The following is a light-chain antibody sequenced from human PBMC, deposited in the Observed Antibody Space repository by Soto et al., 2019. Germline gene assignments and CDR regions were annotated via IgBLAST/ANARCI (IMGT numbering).Light chain of an antibody. CDR1: QSISSY. J-gene: IGKJ4*01. V-gene: IGKV1-39*01. CDR2: AAS. Sequence: DTQMTQSPSSLSASVGDRVTITCRASQSISSYLNWYQHKPGKAPKLLIYAASTLQSGVPSRFSGSGSGTDFTLTISCLQSEDFATYYCQQYYSYPLTFGGGTKVDNK. CDR3: QQYYSYPLT.